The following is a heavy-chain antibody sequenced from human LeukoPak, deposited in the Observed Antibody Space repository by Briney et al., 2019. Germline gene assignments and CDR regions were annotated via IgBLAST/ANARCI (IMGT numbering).Heavy chain of an antibody. D-gene: IGHD1-26*01. Sequence: SETLSLTCSVSGDSISFHFWSWVRQPPGKGLEWIGHTYYGGSTDYNLSLASRVTVSADTSKNQFSLKLSSVTAADTAVYYCATLGRAAGNAFDIWGQGTVVIVSS. CDR3: ATLGRAAGNAFDI. J-gene: IGHJ3*02. V-gene: IGHV4-59*11. CDR2: TYYGGST. CDR1: GDSISFHF.